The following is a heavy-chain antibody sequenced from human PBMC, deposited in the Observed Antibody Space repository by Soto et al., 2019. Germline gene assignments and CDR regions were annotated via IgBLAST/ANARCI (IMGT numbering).Heavy chain of an antibody. Sequence: GGSLRLSCAASGFTFSNAWMSWVRQAPGKGLEWVGRIKSKTDGGTTDYAAPVKGRFPISRDDSKNTLYLQMNSLKTEDTAVYYCTTDPAVVCSSTSCEYNWFDPWGQGALVTVSS. CDR1: GFTFSNAW. J-gene: IGHJ5*02. D-gene: IGHD2-2*01. V-gene: IGHV3-15*01. CDR2: IKSKTDGGTT. CDR3: TTDPAVVCSSTSCEYNWFDP.